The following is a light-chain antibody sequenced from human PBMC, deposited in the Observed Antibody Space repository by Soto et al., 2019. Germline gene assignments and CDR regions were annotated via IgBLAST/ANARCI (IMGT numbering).Light chain of an antibody. V-gene: IGLV2-14*01. CDR1: SSDVGAYNF. CDR3: SSQTGSATMV. CDR2: EVS. J-gene: IGLJ2*01. Sequence: QSVLTQPASVPGSPGQSITISCTGTSSDVGAYNFVSWYQQFPGKAPKLMIYEVSNRPSGVSDRFSGSKSGNTASLIISGLQAEDEADYYCSSQTGSATMVFGGGTKLTVL.